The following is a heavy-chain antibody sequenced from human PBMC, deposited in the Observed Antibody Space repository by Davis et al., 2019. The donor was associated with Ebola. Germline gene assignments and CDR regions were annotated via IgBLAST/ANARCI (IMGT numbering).Heavy chain of an antibody. CDR3: ARAGVNSYDSSGYYYDY. CDR2: ISSSSSTI. CDR1: GFTFTRYS. V-gene: IGHV3-48*02. J-gene: IGHJ4*02. D-gene: IGHD3-22*01. Sequence: GESLKISCAASGFTFTRYSMNWVRQAPGKGLEWVSYISSSSSTIYYADSVKGRFTISRDNAKNSLCLQMNSLRDEDTAVYFCARAGVNSYDSSGYYYDYWGQGTLVTVSS.